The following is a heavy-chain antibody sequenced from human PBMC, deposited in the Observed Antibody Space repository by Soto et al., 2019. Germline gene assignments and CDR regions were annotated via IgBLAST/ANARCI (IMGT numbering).Heavy chain of an antibody. CDR3: ARHCSSPSCSSHYGVDV. D-gene: IGHD2-2*01. Sequence: SETLSLTCTVSGGSVISGGSYWSLIRQQPGKGLELIGYTHYTGTTYYNPSLKRRIIISVDTSKNQFSLKLSSVTAADTAVYSCARHCSSPSCSSHYGVDVWGQGTTVTVSS. J-gene: IGHJ6*02. CDR2: THYTGTT. CDR1: GGSVISGGSY. V-gene: IGHV4-31*03.